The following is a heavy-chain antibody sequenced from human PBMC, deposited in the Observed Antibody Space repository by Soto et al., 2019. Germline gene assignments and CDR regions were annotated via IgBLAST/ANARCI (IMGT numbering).Heavy chain of an antibody. V-gene: IGHV3-33*01. CDR2: IWYDGSNK. D-gene: IGHD3-3*01. CDR1: GFTFSSYG. J-gene: IGHJ6*02. CDR3: ARDRAGGITIFGVVTRNYYGMDV. Sequence: PGGSLRLSCAASGFTFSSYGMHWVRQAPGKGLEWVAVIWYDGSNKYYADSVKGRFTISRDNSKNTLYLQMNSPRAEDTAVYYCARDRAGGITIFGVVTRNYYGMDVWGQGTTVTVSS.